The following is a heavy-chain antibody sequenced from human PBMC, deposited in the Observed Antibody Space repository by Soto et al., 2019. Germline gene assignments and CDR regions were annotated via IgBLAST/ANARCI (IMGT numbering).Heavy chain of an antibody. Sequence: SETLSLTCTVCGGSISSGGYYWSWIRQHPGKGLEWIGYIYYSGSTYYNPSLKSRVTISVDTSKNQFSLKLSSVTAADTAVYYCARASGFDWLTSYLDYWGQGTLVTVSS. CDR2: IYYSGST. J-gene: IGHJ4*02. CDR3: ARASGFDWLTSYLDY. V-gene: IGHV4-31*03. CDR1: GGSISSGGYY. D-gene: IGHD3-9*01.